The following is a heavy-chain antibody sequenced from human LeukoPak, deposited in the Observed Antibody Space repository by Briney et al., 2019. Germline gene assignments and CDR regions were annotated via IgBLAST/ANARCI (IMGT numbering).Heavy chain of an antibody. J-gene: IGHJ4*02. V-gene: IGHV3-20*04. CDR2: VDWNGGST. D-gene: IGHD5-12*01. CDR1: GFTFDHNA. Sequence: GGSLRLSCAASGFTFDHNAMSWVRQAPGKGLEWVSGVDWNGGSTGYADSVKGRFTISRDNVKNSLYLQMNSLRVEDTAVYYCARDKRGFSGHDPFFDYWGQGTLVTVSS. CDR3: ARDKRGFSGHDPFFDY.